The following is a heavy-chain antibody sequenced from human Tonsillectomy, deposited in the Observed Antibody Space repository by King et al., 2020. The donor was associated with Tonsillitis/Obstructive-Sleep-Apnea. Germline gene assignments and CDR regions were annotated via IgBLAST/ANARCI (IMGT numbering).Heavy chain of an antibody. CDR2: ISDSGGST. D-gene: IGHD4-23*01. CDR1: GFTFSSYA. J-gene: IGHJ4*02. Sequence: VQLVESGGGLVQSGGSLRLSCAASGFTFSSYAMSWVRQAPGKGLEWVSVISDSGGSTYYADSVKGRFTISRDNSKNTLYLQMKSLRAADTAVYYCAKLYGDNSGSHFDYWGQGTLVTVSS. V-gene: IGHV3-23*04. CDR3: AKLYGDNSGSHFDY.